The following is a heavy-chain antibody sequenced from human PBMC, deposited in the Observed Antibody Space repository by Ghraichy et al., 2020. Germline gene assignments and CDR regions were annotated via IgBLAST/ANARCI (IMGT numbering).Heavy chain of an antibody. J-gene: IGHJ4*02. Sequence: LSLTCAASGFTFSSYEMNWVRQAPGKGLEWVSYISSSGSTIYYADSVKGRFTISRDNAKNSLYLQMNSLRAEDTAVYYCAREGRRDGYKCFDYWGQGTLVTVSS. D-gene: IGHD5-24*01. V-gene: IGHV3-48*03. CDR3: AREGRRDGYKCFDY. CDR2: ISSSGSTI. CDR1: GFTFSSYE.